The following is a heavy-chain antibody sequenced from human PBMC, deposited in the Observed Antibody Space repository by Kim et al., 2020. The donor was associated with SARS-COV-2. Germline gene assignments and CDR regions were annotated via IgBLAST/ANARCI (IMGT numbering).Heavy chain of an antibody. CDR2: ITAHNGNT. J-gene: IGHJ3*01. D-gene: IGHD3-10*01. Sequence: ASVKVSCKASGFTFTSYAISWVRQAPGQGLEWMGWITAHNGNTKDAQKYQGRATMTTQKSTSTAYKELRSLRFDDTAVYYCARGGHGSSDMMLWVRGLSGTSGSFDVWGQGTKVTVSS. CDR3: ARGGHGSSDMMLWVRGLSGTSGSFDV. CDR1: GFTFTSYA. V-gene: IGHV1-18*01.